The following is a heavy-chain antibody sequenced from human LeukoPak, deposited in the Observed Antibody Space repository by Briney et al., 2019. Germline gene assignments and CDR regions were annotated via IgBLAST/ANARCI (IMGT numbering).Heavy chain of an antibody. CDR2: IYTSGST. CDR1: GGSISSGSYY. V-gene: IGHV4-61*02. CDR3: ARYSGYDYYFDY. J-gene: IGHJ4*02. D-gene: IGHD5-12*01. Sequence: SETLSLTCTVSGGSISSGSYYWSWIRQPAGKGLEWIGRIYTSGSTNYNPSLKRRVTISVDTSKNQFSLKLSSVTAADTAVYYCARYSGYDYYFDYWGQGTLVTVSS.